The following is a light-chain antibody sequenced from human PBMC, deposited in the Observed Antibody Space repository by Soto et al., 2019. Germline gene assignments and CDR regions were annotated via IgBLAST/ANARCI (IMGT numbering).Light chain of an antibody. V-gene: IGKV3-20*01. CDR2: AAS. CDR1: ESVTSTY. Sequence: EIVLTQSPGTLSLSPGERATLSCRTSESVTSTYLAWYQQKPGQPPRLLIYAASSSATGIPDRFSGSVSGTDFTLTISRLEPEDFAVYYCQVFGSSPRYTFGRGTKLEIK. J-gene: IGKJ2*01. CDR3: QVFGSSPRYT.